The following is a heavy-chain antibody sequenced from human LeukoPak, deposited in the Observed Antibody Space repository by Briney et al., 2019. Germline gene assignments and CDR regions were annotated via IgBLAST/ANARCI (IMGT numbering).Heavy chain of an antibody. V-gene: IGHV3-9*01. CDR1: GFTFYDYA. D-gene: IGHD2-2*01. CDR2: ISWNSDII. Sequence: GRSLRLSCAASGFTFYDYAMHWVRQAPGKGLKGWSGISWNSDIIGYADSVKGRFTISRDSAKNSLYLQMNSLRPEDTAFYYCAKDIRSIVVPPDAMDVWGQGTTVTVSS. J-gene: IGHJ6*02. CDR3: AKDIRSIVVPPDAMDV.